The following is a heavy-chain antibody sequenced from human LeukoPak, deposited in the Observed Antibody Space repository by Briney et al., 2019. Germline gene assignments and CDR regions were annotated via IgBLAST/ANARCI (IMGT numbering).Heavy chain of an antibody. CDR1: GYTFTSYG. CDR2: IGAYIGNT. V-gene: IGHV1-18*01. J-gene: IGHJ4*02. Sequence: SVKVSCKASGYTFTSYGISWVRQAAGHGLEWMGWIGAYIGNTNYAQKLQGRVTMTTDTSTRTGYMELRSLRSDDTAVYYCARGCLRSGGSGYAGYWGQGTLVTVSS. CDR3: ARGCLRSGGSGYAGY. D-gene: IGHD2-15*01.